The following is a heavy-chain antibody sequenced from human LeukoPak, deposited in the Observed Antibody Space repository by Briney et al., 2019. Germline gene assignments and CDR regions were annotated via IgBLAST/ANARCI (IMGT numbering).Heavy chain of an antibody. V-gene: IGHV3-30*02. CDR2: IRYDGSNK. CDR1: GFTFSSHG. CDR3: ARDYEVVSPIPSYFDY. J-gene: IGHJ4*02. Sequence: GGSLRLSCAASGFTFSSHGMHWVRQAPGKGLEWVAFIRYDGSNKYYADSVKGRFTISRDNSKNTLYLQMNSLRAEDTAVYYCARDYEVVSPIPSYFDYWGQGTLVTVSS. D-gene: IGHD3-16*01.